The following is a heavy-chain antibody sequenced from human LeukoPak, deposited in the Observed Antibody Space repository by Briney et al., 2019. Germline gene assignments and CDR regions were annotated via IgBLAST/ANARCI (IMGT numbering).Heavy chain of an antibody. V-gene: IGHV3-30*02. CDR1: GFTFSSYG. CDR2: IRYDGSNK. D-gene: IGHD3-22*01. J-gene: IGHJ4*02. Sequence: GGSLRLSCAASGFTFSSYGMHWVRQAPGKGLEWVAFIRYDGSNKYYADSVKGRFTISRDNSKNTLYLQMNSLRAEDTAVYYCAKAYYYDSSGYSNFDYWGQGTLVTVSS. CDR3: AKAYYYDSSGYSNFDY.